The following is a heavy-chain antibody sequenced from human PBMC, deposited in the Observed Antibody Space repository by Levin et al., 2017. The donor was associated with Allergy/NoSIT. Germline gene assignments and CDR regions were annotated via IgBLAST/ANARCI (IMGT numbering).Heavy chain of an antibody. CDR2: INWNSGSV. CDR3: AKDRDGRFGYFDL. CDR1: GFTFDDYA. J-gene: IGHJ2*01. V-gene: IGHV3-9*01. Sequence: GGSLRLSCAASGFTFDDYAMYWVRQAPGKGLEWVSGINWNSGSVGYASSVKGRFTISRDNAKNSLYLQMNSLRAEDTALYYCAKDRDGRFGYFDLWGRGTLVTVSS. D-gene: IGHD5-24*01.